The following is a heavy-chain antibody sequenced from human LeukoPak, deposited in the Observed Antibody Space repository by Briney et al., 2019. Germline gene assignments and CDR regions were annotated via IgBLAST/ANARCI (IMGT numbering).Heavy chain of an antibody. CDR2: IYPGDSDT. CDR3: ARLRDSSSWYWDY. D-gene: IGHD6-13*01. Sequence: GESLKISCKGSGYIFTSYWIGWVRQMPGKGLGWRGIIYPGDSDTRYSPSFQGQVTISADKSISTAYLQWSSLKASDTAMYYCARLRDSSSWYWDYWGQGTLVTVSS. J-gene: IGHJ4*02. CDR1: GYIFTSYW. V-gene: IGHV5-51*01.